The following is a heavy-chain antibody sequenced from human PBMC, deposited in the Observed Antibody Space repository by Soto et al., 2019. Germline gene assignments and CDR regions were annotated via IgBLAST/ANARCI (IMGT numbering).Heavy chain of an antibody. J-gene: IGHJ4*02. V-gene: IGHV3-23*01. Sequence: EVQLLESGGGLVQPGGSLRLSCAASGFTFSSYAMSWVRQAPGQGLEWVSGISGSGGSTYYADSVKGRFTISRDNSKNTLYLQMNSLRADDTAVYYCAKVARGGEDGDYVDYWGQGTLVTVSS. D-gene: IGHD3-16*01. CDR2: ISGSGGST. CDR3: AKVARGGEDGDYVDY. CDR1: GFTFSSYA.